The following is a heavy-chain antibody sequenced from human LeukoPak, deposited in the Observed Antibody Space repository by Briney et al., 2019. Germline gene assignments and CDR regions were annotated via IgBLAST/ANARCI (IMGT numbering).Heavy chain of an antibody. CDR2: ITPIFGTA. CDR3: ARGWLAETTVVTPYNY. D-gene: IGHD4-23*01. V-gene: IGHV1-69*13. CDR1: GYPLTDLS. Sequence: GASVKVSCEVSGYPLTDLSMHWVRQAPGQGLEWMGGITPIFGTANYAQKFQGRVTITAVESMSTAYMELSSLRSEDTAVYYCARGWLAETTVVTPYNYWGQGTLVTVSS. J-gene: IGHJ4*02.